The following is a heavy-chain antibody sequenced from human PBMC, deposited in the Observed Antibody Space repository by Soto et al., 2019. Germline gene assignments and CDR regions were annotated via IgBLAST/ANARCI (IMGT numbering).Heavy chain of an antibody. CDR1: GGTFSSYA. CDR3: AREGRVGSMIVAYYLDY. CDR2: IIPIFGTA. Sequence: SVKVSCKASGGTFSSYAISWVRQAPGQGLEWMGGIIPIFGTANYAQKFQGRVTITADESTSTAYMELSSLRSEDTAVYYCAREGRVGSMIVAYYLDYWGQGTLVTVSS. V-gene: IGHV1-69*13. J-gene: IGHJ4*02. D-gene: IGHD3-22*01.